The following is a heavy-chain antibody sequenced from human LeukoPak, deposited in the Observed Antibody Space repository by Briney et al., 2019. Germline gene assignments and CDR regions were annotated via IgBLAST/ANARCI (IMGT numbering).Heavy chain of an antibody. CDR2: FDPEDGET. CDR3: ALWVLRYFAWFDP. J-gene: IGHJ5*02. D-gene: IGHD3-9*01. CDR1: GYTLTELS. V-gene: IGHV1-24*01. Sequence: ASVTVSFKVSGYTLTELSMHWVRQAPGKGLEWMGGFDPEDGETIYAQKFQGRVTMTEDTSTDTAYMELSSLRSEDTAVYYCALWVLRYFAWFDPWGQGTLVTVSS.